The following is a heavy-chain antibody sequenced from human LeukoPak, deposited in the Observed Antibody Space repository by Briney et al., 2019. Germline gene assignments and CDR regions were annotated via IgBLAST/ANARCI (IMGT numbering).Heavy chain of an antibody. CDR2: LTFSGGST. CDR1: GFTFSIYA. CDR3: AKGRSECSYTSDALNV. D-gene: IGHD5-18*01. Sequence: GGSLRLSCAASGFTFSIYAMTWVRQAPGKGLEWVSTLTFSGGSTYYADSVKGRFTISRDNSKNTLYLQMNSLRAEDTAVYYCAKGRSECSYTSDALNVWGQGTMITVSS. J-gene: IGHJ3*01. V-gene: IGHV3-23*01.